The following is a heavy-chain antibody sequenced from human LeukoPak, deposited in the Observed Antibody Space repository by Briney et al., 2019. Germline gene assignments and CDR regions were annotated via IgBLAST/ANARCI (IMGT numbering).Heavy chain of an antibody. Sequence: GGSLRLSCAASGFTFDDYAMHWVRQAPGKGLEWVSLISGDGGSTYYADSVKGRFTISRDNSNNSLYLQMNSLRTEDTALYYCAKDTWGYYDSSGYYGGAFDYWGQGTLVTVSS. CDR3: AKDTWGYYDSSGYYGGAFDY. V-gene: IGHV3-43*02. CDR2: ISGDGGST. J-gene: IGHJ4*02. D-gene: IGHD3-22*01. CDR1: GFTFDDYA.